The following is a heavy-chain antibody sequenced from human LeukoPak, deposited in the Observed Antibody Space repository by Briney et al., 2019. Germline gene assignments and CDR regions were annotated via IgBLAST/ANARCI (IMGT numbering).Heavy chain of an antibody. CDR3: ASDSSGYFGP. CDR1: GFTFSSYA. D-gene: IGHD3-22*01. J-gene: IGHJ5*02. CDR2: ISSTGSAM. V-gene: IGHV3-48*04. Sequence: GGSLRLSCAASGFTFSSYAMRWARQAPGRGLEWLSYISSTGSAMYYADSVKGRFTISRDNAKNSLYLQMNSLRAEDTAVYYCASDSSGYFGPWGQGTLVTVSS.